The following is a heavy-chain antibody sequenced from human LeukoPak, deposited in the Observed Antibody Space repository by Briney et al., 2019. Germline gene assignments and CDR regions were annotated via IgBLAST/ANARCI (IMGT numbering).Heavy chain of an antibody. CDR1: GASISSFY. D-gene: IGHD3-3*02. Sequence: SETLSLTCTVSGASISSFYWSWIRQPAGKGLEWIGRFYTSGTTNYNPSLKSRVTVSVDPSRNQFSLKLTSVTAADTAVYYCARDLAYHYYMDVWGQGTLVTVSS. CDR3: ARDLAYHYYMDV. V-gene: IGHV4-4*07. CDR2: FYTSGTT. J-gene: IGHJ6*03.